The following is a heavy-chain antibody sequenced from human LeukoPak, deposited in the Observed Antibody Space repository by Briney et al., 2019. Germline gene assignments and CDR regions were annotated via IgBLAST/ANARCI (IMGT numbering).Heavy chain of an antibody. V-gene: IGHV3-66*02. CDR2: IYSGGST. D-gene: IGHD2-15*01. J-gene: IGHJ4*02. Sequence: GGSLRLSCAASGFTVSSNYMSWDRQAPGKGLEWVSVIYSGGSTYYADSVKGRFTISRDNSKNTLYLQMNSLRAEDTAVYYCARDSVAWSFDYWGQGTLVTVSS. CDR3: ARDSVAWSFDY. CDR1: GFTVSSNY.